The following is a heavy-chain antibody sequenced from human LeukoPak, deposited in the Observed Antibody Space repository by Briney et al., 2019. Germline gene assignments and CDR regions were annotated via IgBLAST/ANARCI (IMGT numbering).Heavy chain of an antibody. CDR2: IDRSGGGT. J-gene: IGHJ4*02. CDR3: VVVTGTH. Sequence: PGGSLRLSCAASGFTFSSCAMSWVRQAPGKGLEWVSAIDRSGGGTYYADSVKGRFTISRDNSKNTLYLQMNSLRDEDTAVYYCVVVTGTHWGQGTLVTVSS. D-gene: IGHD1/OR15-1a*01. V-gene: IGHV3-23*01. CDR1: GFTFSSCA.